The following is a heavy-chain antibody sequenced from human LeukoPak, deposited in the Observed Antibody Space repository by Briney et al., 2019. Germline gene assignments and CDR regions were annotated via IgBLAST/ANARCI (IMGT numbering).Heavy chain of an antibody. J-gene: IGHJ4*02. CDR3: ARDLSSGYYGSGSYFDY. D-gene: IGHD3-10*01. V-gene: IGHV3-11*06. CDR1: GFTFSDYY. CDR2: ISSSSSYT. Sequence: GGSLRLSCAASGFTFSDYYMSWIRQAPGKGLEWVSYISSSSSYTNYADSVKSRFTISRDNAKNSLYLQMNSLRAEDTAVYYCARDLSSGYYGSGSYFDYWGQGTLVAVSS.